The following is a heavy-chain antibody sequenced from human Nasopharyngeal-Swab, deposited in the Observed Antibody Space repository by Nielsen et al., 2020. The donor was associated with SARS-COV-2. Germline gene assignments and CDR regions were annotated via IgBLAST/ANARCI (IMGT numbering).Heavy chain of an antibody. CDR2: IRYDGSNK. V-gene: IGHV3-30*02. D-gene: IGHD2-15*01. CDR3: AKDGVAATRVPFGLDP. J-gene: IGHJ5*02. Sequence: VRQAPGKGLEWVAFIRYDGSNKYYADSVKGRFTISRDNSKNTLYVQMNSLRVEDTAVYYCAKDGVAATRVPFGLDPWGQGTLVTVSS.